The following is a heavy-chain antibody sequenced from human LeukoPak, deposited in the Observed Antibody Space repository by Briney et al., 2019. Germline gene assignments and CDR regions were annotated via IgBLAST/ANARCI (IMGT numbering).Heavy chain of an antibody. J-gene: IGHJ4*02. CDR3: ARVPAAAGYYFDY. Sequence: PGGSLRLSCAASGFTFSSYAMRWVRQAPGKGLEWVAVISYDGSNKYYADSVKGRFTISRDNSKNTLYLQMNSLRAEDTAVYYCARVPAAAGYYFDYWGQGTLVTVSS. CDR2: ISYDGSNK. CDR1: GFTFSSYA. V-gene: IGHV3-30-3*01. D-gene: IGHD6-13*01.